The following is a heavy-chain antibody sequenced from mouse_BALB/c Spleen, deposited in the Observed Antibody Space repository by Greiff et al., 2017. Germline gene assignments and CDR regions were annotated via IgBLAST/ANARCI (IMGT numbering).Heavy chain of an antibody. V-gene: IGHV5-4*02. CDR2: ISDGGSYT. Sequence: EVKLMESGGGLVKPGGSLKLSCAASGFTFSDYYMYWVRQTPEKRLEWVATISDGGSYTYYPDSVKGRFTISRDNAKNNLYLQMSSLKSEDTAMYYCARDELLYAMDYWGQGTSVTVSS. J-gene: IGHJ4*01. CDR1: GFTFSDYY. CDR3: ARDELLYAMDY.